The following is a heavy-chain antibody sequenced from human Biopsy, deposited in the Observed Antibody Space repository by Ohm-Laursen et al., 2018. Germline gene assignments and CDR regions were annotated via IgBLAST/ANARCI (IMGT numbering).Heavy chain of an antibody. Sequence: SLGLSCAASGFTFSNYGMHWVRQAPGKRLEWVAVIWYDGRNQYYADFVKGRFTISRDNSKNTLYLQMNGLRAEDTAVYFCAREIYPTTIYRPVDSWGQGTLVTVSS. CDR2: IWYDGRNQ. V-gene: IGHV3-33*01. CDR1: GFTFSNYG. CDR3: AREIYPTTIYRPVDS. D-gene: IGHD3-3*01. J-gene: IGHJ5*01.